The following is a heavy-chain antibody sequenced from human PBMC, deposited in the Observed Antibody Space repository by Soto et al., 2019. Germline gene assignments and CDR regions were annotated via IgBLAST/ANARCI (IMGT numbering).Heavy chain of an antibody. CDR2: ISAYNGNT. V-gene: IGHV1-18*01. J-gene: IGHJ5*02. D-gene: IGHD3-9*01. CDR3: ARDPQHYDILTGYYNLNWFDP. CDR1: GYTFTSYG. Sequence: VASVKVSCKASGYTFTSYGISWVRQAPGQGLEWMGWISAYNGNTNYAQKLQGRVTMTTDTSTSTAYMELRSLRSDDTAVYYCARDPQHYDILTGYYNLNWFDPWGQGTLVTVSS.